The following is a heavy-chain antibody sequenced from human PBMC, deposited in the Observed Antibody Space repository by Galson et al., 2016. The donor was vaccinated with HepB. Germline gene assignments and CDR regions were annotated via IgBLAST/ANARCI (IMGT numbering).Heavy chain of an antibody. D-gene: IGHD2-21*02. CDR2: ISGGGVST. Sequence: LRLSCAASGFTFSSYAMTWVRQAPGKGLQWVSGISGGGVSTHYADSVKGRFTVSRDNSKNTLYLQMNSLRAEDTAVYYCAKGRYCGGDCYSSDYWGQGTLVTVSS. CDR1: GFTFSSYA. J-gene: IGHJ4*02. V-gene: IGHV3-23*01. CDR3: AKGRYCGGDCYSSDY.